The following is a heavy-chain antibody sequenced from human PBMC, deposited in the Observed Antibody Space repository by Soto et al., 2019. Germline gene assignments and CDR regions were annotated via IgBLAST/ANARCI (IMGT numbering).Heavy chain of an antibody. D-gene: IGHD2-2*01. Sequence: QVQLQESGPGLVKPSETLSLTCTVSSGSISSYYWSWIRQPPGKRLEWMGYISYSGSTDNNPSLKSRVTISGDTSKNQFYLKVSSVTAADTAVYYCAGGTSCQLHFAYWGQGTLVTVSS. J-gene: IGHJ4*02. CDR1: SGSISSYY. V-gene: IGHV4-59*01. CDR2: ISYSGST. CDR3: AGGTSCQLHFAY.